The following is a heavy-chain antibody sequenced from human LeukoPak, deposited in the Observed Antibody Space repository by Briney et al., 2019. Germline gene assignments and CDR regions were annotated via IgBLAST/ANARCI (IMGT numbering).Heavy chain of an antibody. V-gene: IGHV1-69-2*01. J-gene: IGHJ5*02. D-gene: IGHD3-16*01. CDR1: GYTFTDYY. Sequence: ASVKISCKVSGYTFTDYYMHWVQQAPGKGLEWMGLVDPEDGETIYAEKFQGRVTITADTSTDTAYMELSSLRSEDTAVYYSATEGAYNWFDPWGQGTLVTVSS. CDR2: VDPEDGET. CDR3: ATEGAYNWFDP.